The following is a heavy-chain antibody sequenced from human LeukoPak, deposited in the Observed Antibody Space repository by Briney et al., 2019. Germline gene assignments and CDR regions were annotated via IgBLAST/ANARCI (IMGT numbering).Heavy chain of an antibody. Sequence: GGSLRLSCAASGFTFSSYAMSWVRQAPGKGLEWVSAISGSGGSTYYADSVKGRFTISRDNSKNTLYLQMNSLRAEDTAVYYCAKDLDILTGLYYYYGMDVWGQGTTVTVSS. CDR2: ISGSGGST. CDR1: GFTFSSYA. J-gene: IGHJ6*02. V-gene: IGHV3-23*01. D-gene: IGHD3-9*01. CDR3: AKDLDILTGLYYYYGMDV.